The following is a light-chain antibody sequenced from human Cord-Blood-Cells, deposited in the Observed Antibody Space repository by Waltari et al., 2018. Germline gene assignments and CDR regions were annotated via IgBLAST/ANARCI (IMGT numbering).Light chain of an antibody. Sequence: EIVLTQSPATLSLSPGERATLSRRASKSVSSYLAWYQQKPGQAPRLLIYDASNRATGIPARFSGSGSGTDFTLTISSLEPEDFAVYYCQQRSNWPYTFGQGTKLEIK. CDR2: DAS. CDR1: KSVSSY. J-gene: IGKJ2*01. V-gene: IGKV3-11*01. CDR3: QQRSNWPYT.